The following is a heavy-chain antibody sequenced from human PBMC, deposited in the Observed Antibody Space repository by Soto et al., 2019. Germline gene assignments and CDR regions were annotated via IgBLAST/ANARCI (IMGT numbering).Heavy chain of an antibody. D-gene: IGHD3-16*01. J-gene: IGHJ4*02. V-gene: IGHV3-30*05. CDR1: GFTFRSFV. CDR3: ARWGTTGGLDV. Sequence: QVQLVESGGGVVQPGTSLRLSCVGSGFTFRSFVIHWVRQAPGRGLEWVALTSYDGTNKYFGDSVKGRFTISRDNSRNTVDLQMDSLRLEGTALYYCARWGTTGGLDVWGQGTLVSVSS. CDR2: TSYDGTNK.